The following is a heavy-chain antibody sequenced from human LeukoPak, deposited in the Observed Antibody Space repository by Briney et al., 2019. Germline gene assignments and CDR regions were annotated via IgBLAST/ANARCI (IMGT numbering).Heavy chain of an antibody. V-gene: IGHV4-34*01. D-gene: IGHD1-26*01. Sequence: PSETLSLTCAVYGGSFSAYYWSWIRQPPGKGLEWIGEVNHSGSTNFNPSLKSRVTISVDTSKNQFSLKVNSMTAADTAVYYCARHPTKWELRLSLDYWGQGILVTVSS. CDR1: GGSFSAYY. J-gene: IGHJ4*02. CDR2: VNHSGST. CDR3: ARHPTKWELRLSLDY.